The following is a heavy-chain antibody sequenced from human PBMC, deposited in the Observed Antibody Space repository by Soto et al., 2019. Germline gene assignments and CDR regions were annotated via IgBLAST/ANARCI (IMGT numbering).Heavy chain of an antibody. Sequence: GGSLRLSCAASGFTFSSYAMSWVRQAPGKGLEWVSAISGSGGSTYYADSVKGRFTISRDNSKNTLYLQMNSLRAEDTAVYYCVKEATYYDILTGYYPDPFDYWGQGTLVTVSS. CDR1: GFTFSSYA. CDR2: ISGSGGST. D-gene: IGHD3-9*01. V-gene: IGHV3-23*01. CDR3: VKEATYYDILTGYYPDPFDY. J-gene: IGHJ4*02.